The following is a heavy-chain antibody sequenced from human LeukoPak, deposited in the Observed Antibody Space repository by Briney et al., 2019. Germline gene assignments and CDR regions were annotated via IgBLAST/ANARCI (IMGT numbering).Heavy chain of an antibody. CDR1: GFTFTSSA. J-gene: IGHJ4*02. V-gene: IGHV1-58*02. D-gene: IGHD3-10*01. Sequence: PLASVKVSCKASGFTFTSSAMQWVRQTRGQRLDWIGWIVVGSGNTNYAQKFQERVTITRDMSTSTAYMELSSLRSEDTAVYYCAASTMVRGVINGPPDYWGQGTLVTVSS. CDR3: AASTMVRGVINGPPDY. CDR2: IVVGSGNT.